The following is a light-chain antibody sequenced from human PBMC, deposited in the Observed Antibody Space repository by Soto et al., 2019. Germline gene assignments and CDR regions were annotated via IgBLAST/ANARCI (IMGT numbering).Light chain of an antibody. Sequence: QSALTQPASVSGSPGQSITIPCSGRSSDLGGLNYVSWYQQHPGKVPKLIIYKVDNRPSGISDRFSASKSGNTASLTISGLQAEDEAHYYPSSYTTVPSPQWVFAGGTQLTVL. V-gene: IGLV2-14*01. CDR1: SSDLGGLNY. CDR2: KVD. CDR3: SSYTTVPSPQWV. J-gene: IGLJ3*02.